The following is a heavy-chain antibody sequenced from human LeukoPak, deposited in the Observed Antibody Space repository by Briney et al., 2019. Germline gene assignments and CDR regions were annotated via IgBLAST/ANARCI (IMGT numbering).Heavy chain of an antibody. D-gene: IGHD3/OR15-3a*01. CDR2: IRDSGEA. CDR3: ARDRAALQDWVEFDP. Sequence: GGSLRLSCAVSGFRVRDYYMSWVRQAPGKGLEWVGLIRDSGEAFYADFVRGRFAISRDESENTLYLQMNSLRVEDTAVYFCARDRAALQDWVEFDPWGQGTPVIVSS. CDR1: GFRVRDYY. J-gene: IGHJ5*02. V-gene: IGHV3-66*03.